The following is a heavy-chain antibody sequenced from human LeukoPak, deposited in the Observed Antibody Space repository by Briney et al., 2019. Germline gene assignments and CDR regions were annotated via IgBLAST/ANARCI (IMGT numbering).Heavy chain of an antibody. CDR3: ARGILYYNGSSGYYGVDY. D-gene: IGHD3-22*01. V-gene: IGHV1-2*06. CDR2: INPNSGGT. J-gene: IGHJ4*02. Sequence: ASVKVSCKASGYTLTHYYMHWVRQAPRQGLEWMGRINPNSGGTNYAQKFQGRVTMTRDTSISPAYMELSRLRTDGTAVYYCARGILYYNGSSGYYGVDYWGQGTLVTVSS. CDR1: GYTLTHYY.